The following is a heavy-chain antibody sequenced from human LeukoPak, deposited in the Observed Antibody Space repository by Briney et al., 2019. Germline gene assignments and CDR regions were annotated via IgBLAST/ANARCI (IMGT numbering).Heavy chain of an antibody. CDR3: ARDREWLSRGYDAFDI. CDR2: INPSGGST. Sequence: ASVKVSCKASGYTFTSYYMHWVRQAPGQGLEWMGIINPSGGSTSYAQKFQGRVTMTRDTSTSTVYMELSSLRSEDTAVYYCARDREWLSRGYDAFDIWGQGTMVTVSS. J-gene: IGHJ3*02. D-gene: IGHD3-3*01. CDR1: GYTFTSYY. V-gene: IGHV1-46*01.